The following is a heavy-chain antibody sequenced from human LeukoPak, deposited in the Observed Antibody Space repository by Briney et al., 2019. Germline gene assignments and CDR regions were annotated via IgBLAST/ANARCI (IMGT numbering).Heavy chain of an antibody. J-gene: IGHJ3*02. Sequence: KPGESLKISCKGSGYIFTSYWIGWVRQMPGKGLEWMGVIFPSDSDTRYSPSFEGQVTISADKSITTAYLQWSSLKASDTAMYYCAIKSGRYRDAFDIWGQGTMVTVSS. V-gene: IGHV5-51*01. CDR2: IFPSDSDT. CDR1: GYIFTSYW. CDR3: AIKSGRYRDAFDI. D-gene: IGHD1-26*01.